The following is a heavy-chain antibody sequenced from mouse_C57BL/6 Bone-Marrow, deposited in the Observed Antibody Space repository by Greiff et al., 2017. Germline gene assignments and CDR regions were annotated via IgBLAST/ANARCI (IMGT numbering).Heavy chain of an antibody. V-gene: IGHV5-4*03. J-gene: IGHJ2*01. CDR2: ISDGGSYN. CDR1: GFTFSSYA. CDR3: ARGLTGYFAY. Sequence: DVMLVESGGGLVKPGGSLKLSCAASGFTFSSYAMSWVRQTPEKRLEWVATISDGGSYNYYTDNVKGRFTIYRDNAKDNLYLQMSHLKSEDTAMYYCARGLTGYFAYWGQGTLLTVSA.